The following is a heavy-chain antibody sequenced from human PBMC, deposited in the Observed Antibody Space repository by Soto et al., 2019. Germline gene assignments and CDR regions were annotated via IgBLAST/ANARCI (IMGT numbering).Heavy chain of an antibody. CDR2: IYPGDSDT. D-gene: IGHD2-15*01. Sequence: GESLKISCKGSGYSFTTCWIAWVRQMPGKGLEWVGVIYPGDSDTRYSPSFQGQVTISADKSISTAYLQWSSLKASDTAMYYCARTLYCSGGSCYSNWFDPWGQGTLVTVSS. CDR1: GYSFTTCW. J-gene: IGHJ5*02. V-gene: IGHV5-51*01. CDR3: ARTLYCSGGSCYSNWFDP.